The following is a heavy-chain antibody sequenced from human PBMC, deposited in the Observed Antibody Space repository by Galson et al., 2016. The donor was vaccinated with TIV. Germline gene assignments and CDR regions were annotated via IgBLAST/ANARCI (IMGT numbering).Heavy chain of an antibody. D-gene: IGHD6-19*01. CDR3: ARAPGAGAGTGWFDP. J-gene: IGHJ5*02. V-gene: IGHV5-51*01. CDR1: GYSFTTYW. CDR2: IYPGDSDS. Sequence: QSGAEVKKPGESLKISCKGSGYSFTTYWIGWVRQTPGKGLEWMGSIYPGDSDSSYSPSFEGQVTISADRSMKTAYLQWTSLKASDTAINYCARAPGAGAGTGWFDPWGQGTLVTVSS.